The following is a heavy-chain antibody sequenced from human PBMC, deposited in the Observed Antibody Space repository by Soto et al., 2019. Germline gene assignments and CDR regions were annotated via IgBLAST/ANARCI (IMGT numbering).Heavy chain of an antibody. J-gene: IGHJ3*02. Sequence: QVQLVESGGGLVKPGGSLRLSCAASGFTFSDHYMSWIRQAPRKGLEWVSYISSGGSAIYYADSVKGRFTISRDNAKNSLSLQMNSLRAEDTAVYYCARVTECSGTSCYARDAFDIWGQGTMVTVSS. CDR2: ISSGGSAI. V-gene: IGHV3-11*01. CDR1: GFTFSDHY. CDR3: ARVTECSGTSCYARDAFDI. D-gene: IGHD2-2*01.